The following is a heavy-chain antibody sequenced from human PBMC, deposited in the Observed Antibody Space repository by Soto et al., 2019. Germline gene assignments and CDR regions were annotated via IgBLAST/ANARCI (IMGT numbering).Heavy chain of an antibody. J-gene: IGHJ5*02. V-gene: IGHV4-59*01. D-gene: IGHD2-2*01. CDR1: GGSISSYY. CDR2: IYYSGST. Sequence: SETLSLTCTVSGGSISSYYWSWIRQPPGKGLEWIGYIYYSGSTNYNPSLKSRVTISVDTSKNQFSLKLSSVTAADTAVYYCARAEGCSSTSCLNWFDPWGQGTLVTVSS. CDR3: ARAEGCSSTSCLNWFDP.